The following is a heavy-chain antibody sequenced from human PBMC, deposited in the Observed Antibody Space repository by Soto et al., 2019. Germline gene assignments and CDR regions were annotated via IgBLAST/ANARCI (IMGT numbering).Heavy chain of an antibody. CDR1: GGSISSGGFY. CDR3: XRGPRHLGGSYYYGMDV. V-gene: IGHV4-31*11. Sequence: SETLSLTCVVSGGSISSGGFYWGWVRQHPGKGLEWIGFFYDSGNTYYNASLKRRLTISVDRSNNQFSLKLTSVTAADTAVYYCXRGPRHLGGSYYYGMDVWGQGTTVTVSS. J-gene: IGHJ6*02. CDR2: FYDSGNT.